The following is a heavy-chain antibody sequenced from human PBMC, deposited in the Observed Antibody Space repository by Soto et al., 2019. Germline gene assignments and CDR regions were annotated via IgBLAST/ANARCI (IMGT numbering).Heavy chain of an antibody. V-gene: IGHV4-4*07. CDR3: ARDGEYTSGWYSFDS. J-gene: IGHJ5*01. CDR2: VYDTGTT. D-gene: IGHD6-19*01. CDR1: GASISDYY. Sequence: SETLSLTCTVSGASISDYYWSWIRQPAGQALEWIGRVYDTGTTYFNPSLKSRVTMSVDTSNNQVSLKLSSVTAADSAIYYCARDGEYTSGWYSFDSWGPGTLVTVSS.